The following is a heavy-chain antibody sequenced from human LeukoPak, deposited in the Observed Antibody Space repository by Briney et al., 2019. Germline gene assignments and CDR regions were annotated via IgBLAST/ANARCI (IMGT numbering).Heavy chain of an antibody. D-gene: IGHD3-22*01. CDR3: ARLDYSYDSSGWFDY. CDR1: GYTFTGYY. Sequence: ASVKVSCKASGYTFTGYYMHWVRQAPGQGLEWMGWINPNSGGTNYAQKFQGRVTMTRDTSISTAYMELSRLRSDDTAVYYCARLDYSYDSSGWFDYWGQGTLVTVSS. CDR2: INPNSGGT. J-gene: IGHJ4*02. V-gene: IGHV1-2*02.